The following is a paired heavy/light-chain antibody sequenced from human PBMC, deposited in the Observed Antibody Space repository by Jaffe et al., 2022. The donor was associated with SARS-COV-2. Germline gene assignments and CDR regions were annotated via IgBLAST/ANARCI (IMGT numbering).Light chain of an antibody. J-gene: IGLJ3*02. CDR1: TSDIGTYDY. V-gene: IGLV2-8*01. CDR3: SSYAGSNNLV. CDR2: EVN. Sequence: QSALSQPPSASGSPGQSVTISCTGTTSDIGTYDYVSWYQQHPGKAPKLIICEVNKRPSGVPGRFSGSKSGNTASLTVSGLQTEDEADYFCSSYAGSNNLVFGGGTKLTVL.
Heavy chain of an antibody. Sequence: QVQLMQSGAEMKRPGASVRVSCKASGYPFTSYGISWVRQAPGQRLVWLGWISAYNGYTDYAHNLQGRITLTTDSSTSTAYMDLRGLGTDDTAVYYCARQSRALAVADLDSWGQGTLVTVSS. CDR2: ISAYNGYT. V-gene: IGHV1-18*01. CDR3: ARQSRALAVADLDS. D-gene: IGHD6-19*01. J-gene: IGHJ5*01. CDR1: GYPFTSYG.